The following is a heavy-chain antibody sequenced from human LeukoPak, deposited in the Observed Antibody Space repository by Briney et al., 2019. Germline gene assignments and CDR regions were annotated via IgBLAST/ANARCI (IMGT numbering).Heavy chain of an antibody. V-gene: IGHV4-30-4*07. D-gene: IGHD3-22*01. CDR1: GGSISSGGYS. Sequence: SETLSLTCAVSGGSISSGGYSWSWIRQPPGKGLEWIGYIYYSGSTYYNPSLKSRVTISVDTSKNQYSLKLSSVTAADTAVYYCARDRYYDSSGYFTPEAFDIWGQGTMVTVSS. CDR3: ARDRYYDSSGYFTPEAFDI. J-gene: IGHJ3*02. CDR2: IYYSGST.